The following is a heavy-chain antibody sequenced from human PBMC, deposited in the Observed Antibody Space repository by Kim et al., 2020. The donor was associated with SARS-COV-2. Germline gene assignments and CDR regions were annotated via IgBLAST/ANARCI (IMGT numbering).Heavy chain of an antibody. CDR1: GFTFSNAW. Sequence: GGSLRLSCAASGFTFSNAWMSWVRQAPGKGLEWVGRIKSKTDGGTTDYAAPVKGRSTISRDDSKNTLYLQMNSLKTEDTAVYYCTTFYDSSGYFLAEYFQHWGQGTLVTVSS. CDR3: TTFYDSSGYFLAEYFQH. D-gene: IGHD3-22*01. V-gene: IGHV3-15*01. CDR2: IKSKTDGGTT. J-gene: IGHJ1*01.